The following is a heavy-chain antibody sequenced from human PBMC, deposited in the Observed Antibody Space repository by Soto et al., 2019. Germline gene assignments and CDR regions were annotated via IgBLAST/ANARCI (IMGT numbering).Heavy chain of an antibody. J-gene: IGHJ4*02. CDR1: GGSISSYY. V-gene: IGHV4-59*08. D-gene: IGHD5-12*01. CDR3: ARVRKVDIVQYYFDY. CDR2: IYYSGST. Sequence: SETLSLTCTVSGGSISSYYWSWIRKPPGKGLEWIGYIYYSGSTNYNPSLKSRVTISVDTSKNQFSLKLSSVTAADTAVYYCARVRKVDIVQYYFDYWGQGTLVTVSS.